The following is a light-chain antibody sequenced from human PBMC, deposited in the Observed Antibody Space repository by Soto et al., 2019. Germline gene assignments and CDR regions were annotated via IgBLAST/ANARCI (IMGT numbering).Light chain of an antibody. CDR2: AAS. CDR1: QGISNY. CDR3: QKYNTAPRT. V-gene: IGKV1-27*01. Sequence: DIQMTQSPSSLSASVGDRVPITCRASQGISNYLAWYQQKPGKVPKLLSYAASTLQSRVPSRFSGSGSGTDFTLTISSLQPEDVATYYCQKYNTAPRTFGQGTKVEIK. J-gene: IGKJ1*01.